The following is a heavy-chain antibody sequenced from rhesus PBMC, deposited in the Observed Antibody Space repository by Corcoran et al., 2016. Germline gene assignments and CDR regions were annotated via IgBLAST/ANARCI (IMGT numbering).Heavy chain of an antibody. CDR1: GFTFRRYA. Sequence: EVQLVESGGGLAKPGGALRLACAASGFTFRRYAMHWGRQVAGMGLEWVSAISSGGSTYYADAVKGRFTISRDNSKNTLSLQMNSLRAEDTAVYYCAKEQDDNFWSGYPGYWGQGVLVTVSS. D-gene: IGHD3-3*01. V-gene: IGHV3-103*01. CDR2: ISSGGST. J-gene: IGHJ4*01. CDR3: AKEQDDNFWSGYPGY.